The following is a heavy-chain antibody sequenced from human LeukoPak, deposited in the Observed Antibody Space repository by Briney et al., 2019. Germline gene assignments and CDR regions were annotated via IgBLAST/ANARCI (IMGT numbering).Heavy chain of an antibody. CDR3: AKAGADFWSGSNYYGMDV. Sequence: GGSLRLSCAASGFTFSSYAMSWVRQAPGKGLEWVSAISGSGGSTYYADSVKGRFTISRDNSKNTLYLQMNGLRAEDTAVYYCAKAGADFWSGSNYYGMDVWGQGTTVTVSS. V-gene: IGHV3-23*01. D-gene: IGHD3-3*01. CDR1: GFTFSSYA. CDR2: ISGSGGST. J-gene: IGHJ6*02.